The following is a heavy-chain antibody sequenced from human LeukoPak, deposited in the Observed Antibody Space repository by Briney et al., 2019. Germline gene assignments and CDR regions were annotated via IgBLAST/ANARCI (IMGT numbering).Heavy chain of an antibody. CDR2: IYHSGST. Sequence: SETLSLTCTVSGYSISSGYYWGWIRQSPGKGLEWIGSIYHSGSTYYNPSLKSRVTISVDTSKNHFSLKVSSVTAADTAVYYCAAIQGSFDYWGQGTLVIVSS. CDR1: GYSISSGYY. CDR3: AAIQGSFDY. J-gene: IGHJ4*02. D-gene: IGHD2-15*01. V-gene: IGHV4-38-2*02.